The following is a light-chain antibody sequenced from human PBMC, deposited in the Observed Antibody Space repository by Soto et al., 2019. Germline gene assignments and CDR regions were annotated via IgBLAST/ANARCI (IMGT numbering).Light chain of an antibody. CDR3: HQTYSGRS. CDR1: QGISAY. Sequence: DIPLQQPPSSLSASVGHRVTITCRASQGISAYLNWYQQKPGKAPQLLIFAASTLQHGVPSRFSGSGSGTDFTLAISNLQREDFATYYCHQTYSGRSFGPGTKVDIK. J-gene: IGKJ1*01. V-gene: IGKV1-39*01. CDR2: AAS.